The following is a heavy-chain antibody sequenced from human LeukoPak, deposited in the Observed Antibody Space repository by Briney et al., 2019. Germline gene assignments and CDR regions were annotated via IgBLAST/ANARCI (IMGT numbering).Heavy chain of an antibody. CDR3: ARFRWLGFDY. J-gene: IGHJ4*02. D-gene: IGHD6-19*01. V-gene: IGHV4-59*01. Sequence: SETLSLTCTVSGGSISSYYWSWIRQPPGKGLEWIGYIYYSGSTNYNPSLKSRVTISVDTSKNQFSLKLSSVTAADTAVYYCARFRWLGFDYWGQGTLVTVYS. CDR2: IYYSGST. CDR1: GGSISSYY.